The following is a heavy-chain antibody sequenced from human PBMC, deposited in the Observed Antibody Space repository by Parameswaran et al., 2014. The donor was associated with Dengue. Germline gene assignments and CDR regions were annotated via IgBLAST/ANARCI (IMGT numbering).Heavy chain of an antibody. Sequence: VRQMPGKGLEWMGRIDPSDSYTNYSPSFQGHVTISADKSISTAYLQWSSLKASDTAMYYCASVTIFGVVPDYWGQGTLVTVSS. J-gene: IGHJ4*02. V-gene: IGHV5-10-1*01. CDR3: ASVTIFGVVPDY. CDR2: IDPSDSYT. D-gene: IGHD3-3*01.